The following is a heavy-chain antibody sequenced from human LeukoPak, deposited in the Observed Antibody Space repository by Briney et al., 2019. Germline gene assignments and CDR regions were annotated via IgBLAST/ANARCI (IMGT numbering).Heavy chain of an antibody. D-gene: IGHD2-8*01. CDR1: GYTFTSYY. J-gene: IGHJ3*02. CDR3: ARGEGYCTNGVCYTIANAFDI. V-gene: IGHV1-46*01. CDR2: INPSGGST. Sequence: ASVKVSCKASGYTFTSYYMHWVRQAPGQGLEWMGIINPSGGSTSYAQKFQGRVTMTRDMSTSTVYMELSSLRSEDTAVYYCARGEGYCTNGVCYTIANAFDIWGQGTMVTVSS.